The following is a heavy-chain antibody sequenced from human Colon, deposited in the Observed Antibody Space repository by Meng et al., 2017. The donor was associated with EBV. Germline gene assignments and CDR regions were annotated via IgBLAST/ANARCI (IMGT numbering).Heavy chain of an antibody. CDR2: ISHSGTT. D-gene: IGHD3-10*01. V-gene: IGHV4-4*02. J-gene: IGHJ5*02. CDR3: ARDYYASGFVFDL. Sequence: QPPDAGPGLVKPSGTLSLTCAVSGGSIDSDNWWNWVRQTPGKGLEWIGEISHSGTTNYNPSLKSRVTISIDKSKNQFSLKLTSVTAADTAVYYCARDYYASGFVFDLWGQGTLVTVSS. CDR1: GGSIDSDNW.